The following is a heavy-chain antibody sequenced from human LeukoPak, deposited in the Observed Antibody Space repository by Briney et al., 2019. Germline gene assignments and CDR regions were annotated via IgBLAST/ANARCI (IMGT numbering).Heavy chain of an antibody. CDR2: IYYSGST. J-gene: IGHJ4*02. V-gene: IGHV4-39*07. D-gene: IGHD6-13*01. CDR1: GGSISSSSYY. Sequence: SETLSLTCTVSGGSISSSSYYWGWIRQPPGKGLEWIGSIYYSGSTYYNPSLKSRVTISVDTSKNQFSLKLSSVTAADTAVYYCARVIRYSSSWYYGPFIDYWGQGTLVTVSS. CDR3: ARVIRYSSSWYYGPFIDY.